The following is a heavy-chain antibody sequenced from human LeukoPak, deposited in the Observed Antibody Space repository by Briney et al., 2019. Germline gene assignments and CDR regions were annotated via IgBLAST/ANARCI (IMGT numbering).Heavy chain of an antibody. Sequence: QPGGSLRLSCTASGFTFNTYAMSWVRQAPGKGLEWVSAISGSDGATYYADSVKGRFTISRDNSRNTLYLQMNTLRAEDTAVYYCAKDGGFSGSYYEIWFDPWGQGTLVTVSS. V-gene: IGHV3-23*01. CDR2: ISGSDGAT. CDR3: AKDGGFSGSYYEIWFDP. J-gene: IGHJ5*02. CDR1: GFTFNTYA. D-gene: IGHD3-10*01.